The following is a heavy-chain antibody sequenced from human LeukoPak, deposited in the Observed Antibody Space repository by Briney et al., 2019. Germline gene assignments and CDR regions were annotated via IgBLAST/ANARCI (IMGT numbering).Heavy chain of an antibody. CDR1: GYSFTSYW. CDR3: ARRYGSGTYLFDH. D-gene: IGHD3-10*01. V-gene: IGHV5-51*01. Sequence: GESLKISCKGSGYSFTSYWIGWVRQMPGKGLEWMGIIYPGDSDTRYSPSFQGQVTMPADKSISTAYLQLSSLKASDTAMYYCARRYGSGTYLFDHWGQGTLVTVSS. CDR2: IYPGDSDT. J-gene: IGHJ4*02.